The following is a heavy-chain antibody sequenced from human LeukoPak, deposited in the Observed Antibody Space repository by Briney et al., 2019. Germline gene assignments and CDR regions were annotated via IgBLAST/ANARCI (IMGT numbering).Heavy chain of an antibody. Sequence: GGSLRLYCTASGFTFGDYAMTRLRQAPGKGLEGVGFIRSKVYGGTPEYAASVKGRFTISRDDPKGIAYLQMNSLKTEDTAVYYCTRDQTPYYWGQGTLVTVSS. CDR1: GFTFGDYA. CDR3: TRDQTPYY. V-gene: IGHV3-49*03. CDR2: IRSKVYGGTP. J-gene: IGHJ4*02.